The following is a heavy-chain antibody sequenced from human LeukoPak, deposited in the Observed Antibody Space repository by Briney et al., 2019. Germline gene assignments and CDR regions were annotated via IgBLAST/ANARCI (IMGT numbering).Heavy chain of an antibody. CDR2: IIPILGIA. V-gene: IGHV1-69*02. D-gene: IGHD6-6*01. Sequence: SVKVSCKASGGTFSSHTISWVRQAPGQGLEWMGRIIPILGIANYAQKFQGRVAITADKSTSTAYMELSSLRSEDTAVYYCARVSSSPDPRRNYWGQGTLVTVSS. CDR1: GGTFSSHT. J-gene: IGHJ4*02. CDR3: ARVSSSPDPRRNY.